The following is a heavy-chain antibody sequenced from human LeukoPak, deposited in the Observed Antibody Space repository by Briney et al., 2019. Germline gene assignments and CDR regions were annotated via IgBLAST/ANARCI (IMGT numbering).Heavy chain of an antibody. V-gene: IGHV4-39*07. D-gene: IGHD1-1*01. CDR2: GDYSGGT. CDR1: GDSFTSVTDY. Sequence: PSETLSLTCTVSGDSFTSVTDYWAWIRQPPGKGLEWIASGDYSGGTYYNPSLESRVTISVDTSKNQFSLKLSSVTAADTAVYYCARAAGRQLNNYYFDYWGQGTLVTVSS. J-gene: IGHJ4*02. CDR3: ARAAGRQLNNYYFDY.